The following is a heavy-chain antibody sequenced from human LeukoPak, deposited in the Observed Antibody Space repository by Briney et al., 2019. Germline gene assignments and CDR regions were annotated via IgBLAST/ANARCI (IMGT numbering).Heavy chain of an antibody. J-gene: IGHJ5*02. CDR3: ARDRGGDYYDILTGYFPYNWFDP. CDR1: GFIFNDHW. Sequence: GGSLRLSCAASGFIFNDHWMHWVRQAPGKGLVWVSRINSGGSRTSYADSVKGRFTISRDNAKNTLYLQMNSLRAEDTAVYYCARDRGGDYYDILTGYFPYNWFDPWGQGTLVTVSS. V-gene: IGHV3-74*01. CDR2: INSGGSRT. D-gene: IGHD3-9*01.